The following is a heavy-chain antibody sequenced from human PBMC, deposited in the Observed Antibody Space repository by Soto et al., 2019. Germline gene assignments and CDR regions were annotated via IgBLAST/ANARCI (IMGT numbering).Heavy chain of an antibody. V-gene: IGHV4-34*01. CDR3: AFSTMPRTRDRAY. J-gene: IGHJ4*02. CDR2: INHSGGT. D-gene: IGHD2-2*01. CDR1: DGCISPSF. Sequence: ALLPLSVPRGVGDGCISPSFWSRIRKTQGKGLEWVGEINHSGGTIYNPSHKSRVTISGDTSNNQFSLKLTSVTAADTAVYYCAFSTMPRTRDRAYWAQGTLVTVSS.